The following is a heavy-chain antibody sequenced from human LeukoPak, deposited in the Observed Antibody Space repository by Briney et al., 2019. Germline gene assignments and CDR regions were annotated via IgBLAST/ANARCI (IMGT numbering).Heavy chain of an antibody. D-gene: IGHD1-26*01. CDR1: GYTFTTYG. CDR2: INPSGGST. V-gene: IGHV1-46*01. CDR3: ARDKPAHGGHKWELLSGAFDI. J-gene: IGHJ3*02. Sequence: ASVTVSCKTSGYTFTTYGITWVRQAPGQGLEWMGIINPSGGSTSYAQKFQGRVTMTRDTSTSTVYMELSSLRSEDTAVYYCARDKPAHGGHKWELLSGAFDIWGQGAMVTVSS.